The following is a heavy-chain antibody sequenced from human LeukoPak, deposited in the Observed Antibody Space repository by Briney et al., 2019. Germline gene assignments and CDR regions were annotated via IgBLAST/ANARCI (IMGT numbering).Heavy chain of an antibody. CDR3: ATRDH. Sequence: GGSLRLSCAASGFTFNNYAMHWVRQAPGKGLEWVAFTQYDGIVKSYSDSVKGRFTISRDSSENTLYLQMNSLRAEDTAIYYCATRDHWGQGTLVSVSS. CDR1: GFTFNNYA. V-gene: IGHV3-30*02. J-gene: IGHJ4*02. CDR2: TQYDGIVK.